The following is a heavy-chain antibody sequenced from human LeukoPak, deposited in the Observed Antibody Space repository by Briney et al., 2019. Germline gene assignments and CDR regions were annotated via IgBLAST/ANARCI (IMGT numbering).Heavy chain of an antibody. Sequence: GESLKISCKGSGYSFTTYWISWVRQMPGKGLEWMGRIDPSDSYINYSPSFQGHVTISADKSISTAYLQWSSLKASDTAMYYCARHEGGFRIAAASIDHWSQGTLVTVSS. J-gene: IGHJ4*02. CDR1: GYSFTTYW. CDR2: IDPSDSYI. D-gene: IGHD6-13*01. V-gene: IGHV5-10-1*01. CDR3: ARHEGGFRIAAASIDH.